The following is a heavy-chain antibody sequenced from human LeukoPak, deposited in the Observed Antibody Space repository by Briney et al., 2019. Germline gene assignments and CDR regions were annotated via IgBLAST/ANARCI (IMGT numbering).Heavy chain of an antibody. D-gene: IGHD3-22*01. J-gene: IGHJ4*02. V-gene: IGHV3-74*01. CDR3: ARESYSSGSYYFDY. Sequence: QPGGSLRLSCAASGFTFSGHWMSWVRQAPGKGLVWVSRIKTDGSSTNYADSVKGRFTISRDNAKNTLYLQMNALRAEDTAVYFCARESYSSGSYYFDYWGQGTLVTVSS. CDR1: GFTFSGHW. CDR2: IKTDGSST.